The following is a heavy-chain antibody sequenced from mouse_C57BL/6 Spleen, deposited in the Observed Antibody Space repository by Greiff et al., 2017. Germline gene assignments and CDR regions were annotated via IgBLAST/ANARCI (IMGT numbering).Heavy chain of an antibody. CDR3: ARSIYYGNLYYAMDY. D-gene: IGHD2-1*01. J-gene: IGHJ4*01. V-gene: IGHV1-54*01. Sequence: VQLQQSGAELVRPGTSVKVSCKASGYAFTNYLIEWVKQRPGQGLAWIGVINPGSGGTNYNEKFKGKATLTADKSSSTAYMQLSSLTSEDSAVYFCARSIYYGNLYYAMDYWGQGTSVTVSS. CDR1: GYAFTNYL. CDR2: INPGSGGT.